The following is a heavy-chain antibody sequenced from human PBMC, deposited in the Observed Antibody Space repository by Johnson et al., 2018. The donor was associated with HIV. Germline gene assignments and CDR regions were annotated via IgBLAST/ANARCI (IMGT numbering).Heavy chain of an antibody. J-gene: IGHJ3*01. CDR3: ARVSDDYGGNPAAWGAFDV. CDR2: ISWNSGSI. Sequence: EVQLVESGGGLVQPGRSLRLSCAASGFTFDDYAMHWVRQAPGKGLEWVSGISWNSGSIGFADSVKGRFTISRDNARNSVYLQMNNLRAEDTALYYCARVSDDYGGNPAAWGAFDVWGQGTMVTVSS. V-gene: IGHV3-9*01. CDR1: GFTFDDYA. D-gene: IGHD4-23*01.